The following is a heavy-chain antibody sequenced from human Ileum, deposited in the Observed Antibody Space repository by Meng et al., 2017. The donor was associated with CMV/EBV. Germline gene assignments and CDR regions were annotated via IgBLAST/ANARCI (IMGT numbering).Heavy chain of an antibody. J-gene: IGHJ6*02. D-gene: IGHD3-3*01. CDR3: SKGWRNGMDV. V-gene: IGHV3-23*01. Sequence: GGSLRLSCAASGFTFSSYAMSWVRQAPGKGLEWVSAISGSGASTYYADSVKGRFTISRDNSKNTLYLQMNSLRGEDTAVFYCSKGWRNGMDVWGQRTTVTVSS. CDR1: GFTFSSYA. CDR2: ISGSGAST.